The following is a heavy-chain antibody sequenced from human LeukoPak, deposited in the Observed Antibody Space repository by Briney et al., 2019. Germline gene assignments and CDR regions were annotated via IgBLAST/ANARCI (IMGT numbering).Heavy chain of an antibody. Sequence: PGGSLRPSCAASGFTFNSYAMYWVRQAPGKGLEWVSGIFGSGGSAHYADSVKGRFTISRDNSKNTLYLQMNSLRAEDTAVYYCARGAPYVKRINDAFDIWGQGTMVTVSS. CDR1: GFTFNSYA. V-gene: IGHV3-23*01. CDR3: ARGAPYVKRINDAFDI. CDR2: IFGSGGSA. D-gene: IGHD3-10*02. J-gene: IGHJ3*02.